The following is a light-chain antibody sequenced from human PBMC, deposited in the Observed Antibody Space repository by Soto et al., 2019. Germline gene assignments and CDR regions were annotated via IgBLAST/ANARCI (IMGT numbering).Light chain of an antibody. Sequence: EIVMTQSPATLSVSPGERATLSCRASQSVSSNLAWYQQKPGQAPRLLIYDASTRATGIPARFSGSGSGTEFTLTISSLQSEDFAVYYCQQYNNWPPVFGGGTKVEIK. CDR2: DAS. CDR1: QSVSSN. V-gene: IGKV3-15*01. CDR3: QQYNNWPPV. J-gene: IGKJ4*01.